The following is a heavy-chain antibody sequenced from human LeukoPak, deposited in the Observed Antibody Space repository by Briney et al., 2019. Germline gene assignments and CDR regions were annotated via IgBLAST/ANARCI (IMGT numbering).Heavy chain of an antibody. CDR3: ARLGSSVGDDAFDI. CDR1: GFTFTSSA. V-gene: IGHV1-58*02. J-gene: IGHJ3*02. D-gene: IGHD2-2*01. Sequence: ASVKVSCKASGFTFTSSAMQWVRQARGQRLEWIGWIVVGSGNTNYAQKFQERVTITRDMSTSTAYMELSSLRSEDTAVYYCARLGSSVGDDAFDIWGQGTMVTVSS. CDR2: IVVGSGNT.